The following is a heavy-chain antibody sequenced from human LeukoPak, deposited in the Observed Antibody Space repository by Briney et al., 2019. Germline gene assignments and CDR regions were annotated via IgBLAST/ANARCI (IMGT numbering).Heavy chain of an antibody. Sequence: PSETLSLTCTVSGGSISSYYWSWIRQPPGKGLEWIGYISNTGRPNYNPSLQIRVTISRDTSKSQFSLKLTSVTAADTAVYYCTRDRYIGNYYEIADHWGRGTLVTVSS. V-gene: IGHV4-59*01. CDR3: TRDRYIGNYYEIADH. J-gene: IGHJ1*01. CDR2: ISNTGRP. D-gene: IGHD1-26*01. CDR1: GGSISSYY.